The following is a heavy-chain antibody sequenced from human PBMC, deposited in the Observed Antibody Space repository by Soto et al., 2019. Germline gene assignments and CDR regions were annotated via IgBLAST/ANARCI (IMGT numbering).Heavy chain of an antibody. J-gene: IGHJ5*02. Sequence: EVQLLESGGGLVQPGGSLRLSCAASGFTFSSYAMSWVRQAPGKGLEWVSAISGSGGSTYYADSVKGRFTISRDNSKNTLYLQMNSLRAEDTAVYYCATDGGDYGDYPNWFDPWGQGTLVTVSS. D-gene: IGHD4-17*01. CDR2: ISGSGGST. CDR1: GFTFSSYA. CDR3: ATDGGDYGDYPNWFDP. V-gene: IGHV3-23*01.